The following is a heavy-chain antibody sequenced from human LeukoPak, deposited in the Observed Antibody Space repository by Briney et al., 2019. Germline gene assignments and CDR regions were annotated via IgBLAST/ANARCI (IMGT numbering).Heavy chain of an antibody. J-gene: IGHJ6*02. Sequence: PGGPLRLSCAASGFTFSSYGMHWVRQAPGKGLEWVAVIWYDGSNKYYADSVKGRFTISRDNSKNTLYLQMNSLRAEDTAVYYCARGPPRYYDFWSAARGPDYYGMDVWGQGTTVTVSS. CDR3: ARGPPRYYDFWSAARGPDYYGMDV. D-gene: IGHD3-3*01. V-gene: IGHV3-33*01. CDR2: IWYDGSNK. CDR1: GFTFSSYG.